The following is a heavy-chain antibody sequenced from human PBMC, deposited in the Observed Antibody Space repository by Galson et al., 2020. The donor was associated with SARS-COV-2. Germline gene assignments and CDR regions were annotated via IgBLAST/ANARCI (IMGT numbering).Heavy chain of an antibody. Sequence: GGSLRLSCAASGFTFSSYSINWVRQAPGKGLEWISKISSGSKTIHNAASEKGRFSISRDNAKNSVYLHMNSLRDEDTAVYYCAREGPEVPGAYYYYGMDVWGQGTTVTVSS. V-gene: IGHV3-48*02. J-gene: IGHJ6*02. CDR1: GFTFSSYS. CDR2: ISSGSKTI. CDR3: AREGPEVPGAYYYYGMDV.